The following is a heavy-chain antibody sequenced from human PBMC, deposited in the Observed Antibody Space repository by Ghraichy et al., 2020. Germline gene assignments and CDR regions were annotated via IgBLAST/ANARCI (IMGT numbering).Heavy chain of an antibody. V-gene: IGHV3-23*01. CDR1: GFTLSSYS. CDR2: ISGSGGST. CDR3: ARCSSMCYHGWFDP. Sequence: GGSLRLSCAASGFTLSSYSMVWVRRAPGKGLEYVSSISGSGGSTEYADAVKGRFTISRDNSKNTLYLQMHSLRVEDTAIYHCARCSSMCYHGWFDPWGQGTLVTVSS. D-gene: IGHD2-2*01. J-gene: IGHJ5*02.